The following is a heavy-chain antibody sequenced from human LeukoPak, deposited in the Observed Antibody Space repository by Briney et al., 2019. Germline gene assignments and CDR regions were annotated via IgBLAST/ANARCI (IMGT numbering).Heavy chain of an antibody. Sequence: PGGSLRLSCEASGLTFQRYGVSWVRQAPGKGLEWVSNISGSGGGTHYASSVKDRAAISRDNSKNTVYLQINGLRAEDTAVYFCAKCDKYYYSMDVWGRGTTVTVSS. CDR3: AKCDKYYYSMDV. D-gene: IGHD2-21*02. V-gene: IGHV3-23*01. CDR1: GLTFQRYG. CDR2: ISGSGGGT. J-gene: IGHJ6*03.